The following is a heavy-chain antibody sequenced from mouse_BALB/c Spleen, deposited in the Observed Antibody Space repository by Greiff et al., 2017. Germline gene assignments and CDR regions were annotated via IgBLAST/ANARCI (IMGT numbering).Heavy chain of an antibody. V-gene: IGHV5-9-4*01. CDR3: AKYSYAMDY. J-gene: IGHJ4*01. D-gene: IGHD5-1-1*01. CDR2: ISSGGSYT. Sequence: EVKVVESGGGLAKPGGSLKLSCAASGFTFSSYAMSWVPQSPEKRLEWVAEISSGGSYTYYPDTVTGRFTISRDNAKNTLYLEMSSLRSEDTAMYYCAKYSYAMDYWGQGTSVTVSS. CDR1: GFTFSSYA.